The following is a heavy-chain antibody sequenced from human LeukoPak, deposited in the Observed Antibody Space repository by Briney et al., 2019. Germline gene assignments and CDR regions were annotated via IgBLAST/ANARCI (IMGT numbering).Heavy chain of an antibody. Sequence: GGSLRLSCAASGFTFNTHEMAWVRQAPGTGLEWVSYISSGGSTIRYADSVKGRFTISREDARSSVFPQMNGLRVEDTAICYCAGGPQYGGCYVYWGQEILVSVSS. CDR1: GFTFNTHE. CDR3: AGGPQYGGCYVY. J-gene: IGHJ4*02. D-gene: IGHD1-26*01. CDR2: ISSGGSTI. V-gene: IGHV3-48*03.